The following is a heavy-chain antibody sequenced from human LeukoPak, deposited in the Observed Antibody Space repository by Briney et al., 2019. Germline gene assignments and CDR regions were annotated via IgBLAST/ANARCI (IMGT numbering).Heavy chain of an antibody. V-gene: IGHV3-53*01. CDR3: AMTTVAGTFDY. J-gene: IGHJ4*02. Sequence: GGSLRLSCAASGFTVSSNYMSWVRQAPGKGLEWVSVIYSGGSTYYADSVKSRFTISRDNSKNTLYLQMNSLRAEDTAVYYCAMTTVAGTFDYWGQGTLVTVSS. CDR2: IYSGGST. CDR1: GFTVSSNY. D-gene: IGHD6-19*01.